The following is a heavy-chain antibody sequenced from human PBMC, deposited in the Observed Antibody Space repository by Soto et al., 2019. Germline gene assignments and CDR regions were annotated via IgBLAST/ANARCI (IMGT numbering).Heavy chain of an antibody. CDR3: AREEGNTMVRGAVYGMDV. D-gene: IGHD3-10*01. J-gene: IGHJ6*02. V-gene: IGHV6-1*01. CDR1: GDGVSCNSAA. CDR2: TYYRSKWYN. Sequence: SQTLSLTCAISGDGVSCNSAAWNWIRQSPSRGLEWLGRTYYRSKWYNDYAVSVKSRITINPDTSKNQFSLQLNSVTPEDTAVYYCAREEGNTMVRGAVYGMDVWGQGTTVTVSS.